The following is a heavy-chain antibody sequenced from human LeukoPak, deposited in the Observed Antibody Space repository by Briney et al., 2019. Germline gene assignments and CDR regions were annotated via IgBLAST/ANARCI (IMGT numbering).Heavy chain of an antibody. CDR2: INPNSGGT. V-gene: IGHV1-2*02. D-gene: IGHD6-19*01. CDR1: GYTFTGYY. Sequence: ASVKVSCKASGYTFTGYYIHWVRQAPGQGFECMGWINPNSGGTNYAQKFQGRVTMTRDTSISTAYMELSRLRPDDTAVYYCARDLYQWLPSTRPRDYYYYMDVWGEGTTVTVSS. CDR3: ARDLYQWLPSTRPRDYYYYMDV. J-gene: IGHJ6*03.